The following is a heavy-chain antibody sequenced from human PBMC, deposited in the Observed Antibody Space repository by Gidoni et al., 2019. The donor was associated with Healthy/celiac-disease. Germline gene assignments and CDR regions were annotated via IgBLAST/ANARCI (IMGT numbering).Heavy chain of an antibody. CDR3: AILARDAFDI. CDR1: GFTFSSYW. Sequence: EVQLVDSGGGLVQPGGSLRLSCADSGFTFSSYWMHWCRQAPGRGLGWVSRINREGSSTSNADSVKGRFTISRDNSKNTLYLQMNSLRAEDTVVYYCAILARDAFDIWGQGTMVTVSS. J-gene: IGHJ3*02. CDR2: INREGSST. V-gene: IGHV3-74*01.